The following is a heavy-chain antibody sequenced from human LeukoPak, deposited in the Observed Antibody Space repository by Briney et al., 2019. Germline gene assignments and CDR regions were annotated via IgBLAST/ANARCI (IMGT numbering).Heavy chain of an antibody. D-gene: IGHD4-17*01. CDR3: ARRDYGDYGGYFDY. CDR1: GFTFDDCG. Sequence: GGSLRLSCAASGFTFDDCGMSWVRQAPGKGLEWVSGINWNGGSTGYADSVKGRFTISRDNAKNSLYLQMNSLRAEDTALYYCARRDYGDYGGYFDYWGQGTLVTVSS. CDR2: INWNGGST. J-gene: IGHJ4*02. V-gene: IGHV3-20*04.